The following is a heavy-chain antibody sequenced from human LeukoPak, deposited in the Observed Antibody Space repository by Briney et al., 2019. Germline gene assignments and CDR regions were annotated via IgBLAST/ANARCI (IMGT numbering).Heavy chain of an antibody. CDR3: ARFYSSSWYDYFDY. Sequence: GASVKVSCKASGYTFTSYYMHWVRQAPGQGLEWMGWINPNSGGTNYAQKFQGRVTMTRDTSISTAYMELSRLRSDDTAVYYCARFYSSSWYDYFDYWGQGTLVTVSS. CDR1: GYTFTSYY. V-gene: IGHV1-2*02. J-gene: IGHJ4*02. D-gene: IGHD6-13*01. CDR2: INPNSGGT.